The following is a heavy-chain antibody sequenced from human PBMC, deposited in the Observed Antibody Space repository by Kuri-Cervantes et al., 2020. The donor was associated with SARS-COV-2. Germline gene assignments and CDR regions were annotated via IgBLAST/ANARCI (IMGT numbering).Heavy chain of an antibody. CDR2: IYYSGST. CDR1: GGSFSGYY. D-gene: IGHD2-21*02. V-gene: IGHV4-30-4*01. Sequence: SQTLSLTCAVYGGSFSGYYWSWIRQPPGKGLEWIGYIYYSGSTYYNPSLKSRVTISVDTSKNQFSLKLSSVTAADTAVYYCASSNDCGGDCSSDYWGQGTLVTVSS. J-gene: IGHJ4*02. CDR3: ASSNDCGGDCSSDY.